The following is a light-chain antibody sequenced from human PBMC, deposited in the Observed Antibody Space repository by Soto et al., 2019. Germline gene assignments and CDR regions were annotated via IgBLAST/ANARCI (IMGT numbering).Light chain of an antibody. CDR1: QTISSW. Sequence: GDRVTITCRASQTISSWLAWYQQKPGKAPKLLIYKASSLESGVPSRFSGIGSGTEFPLTISSLKPDDFATDYCQQYNSYSTFGQGTRLEIK. CDR2: KAS. V-gene: IGKV1-5*03. CDR3: QQYNSYST. J-gene: IGKJ5*01.